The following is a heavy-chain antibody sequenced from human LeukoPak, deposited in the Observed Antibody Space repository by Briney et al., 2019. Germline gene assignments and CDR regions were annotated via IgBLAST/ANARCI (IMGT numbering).Heavy chain of an antibody. CDR2: IYYSGST. J-gene: IGHJ1*01. Sequence: SSQTLSLTCTVSGGSISSGGYYWSWIRQPPGKGLEWIGYIYYSGSTNYNPSLKSRVTISVDTSKNQFSLKLSSVTAADTAVYYCARHADTRNYYDSSGQAEYFQHWGQGTLVTVSS. V-gene: IGHV4-61*08. D-gene: IGHD3-22*01. CDR3: ARHADTRNYYDSSGQAEYFQH. CDR1: GGSISSGGYY.